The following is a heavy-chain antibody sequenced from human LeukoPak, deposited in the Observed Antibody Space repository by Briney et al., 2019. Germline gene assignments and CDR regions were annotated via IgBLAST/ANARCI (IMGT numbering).Heavy chain of an antibody. V-gene: IGHV4-31*03. CDR3: ARESKDSSSGFFGY. CDR1: GGSISSGGYY. J-gene: IGHJ4*02. CDR2: IYYSGST. D-gene: IGHD6-13*01. Sequence: SETLSLTCTLSGGSISSGGYYWSWIRQHPGKGLEWIGYIYYSGSTYYNPYLKTRVTISVDTSQNQFSHKQTSVTAADSAVYYCARESKDSSSGFFGYWGEGTLVTVSS.